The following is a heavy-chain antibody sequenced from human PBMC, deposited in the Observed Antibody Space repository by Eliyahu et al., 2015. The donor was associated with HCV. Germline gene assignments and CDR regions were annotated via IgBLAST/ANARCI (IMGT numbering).Heavy chain of an antibody. V-gene: IGHV3-21*01. CDR1: GFTFSSYS. CDR3: ARDRDYGIDY. Sequence: EVQLVESGGGLVKPGGSLRLSCAASGFTFSSYSMNWVRQAPGKGLEWVSSISSSSSYIYYADSVKGRFTISRDNAKNSLYLQMNSLRAEDTAVYYCARDRDYGIDYWGQGTLVTVSS. CDR2: ISSSSSYI. D-gene: IGHD4-17*01. J-gene: IGHJ4*02.